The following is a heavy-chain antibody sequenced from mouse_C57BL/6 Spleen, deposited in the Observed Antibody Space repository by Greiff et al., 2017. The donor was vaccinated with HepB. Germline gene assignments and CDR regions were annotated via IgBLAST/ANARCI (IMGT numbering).Heavy chain of an antibody. CDR1: GFTFTDYY. CDR3: ARGGDPAWFAY. V-gene: IGHV7-3*01. J-gene: IGHJ3*01. D-gene: IGHD3-3*01. Sequence: EVKLMESGGGLVQPGGSLSLSCAASGFTFTDYYMSWVRQPPGKALEWLGFIRNKANGYTTEYSASVKGRFTISRDNSQSILYLQMNALRAEDSATYYCARGGDPAWFAYWGQGTLVTVSA. CDR2: IRNKANGYTT.